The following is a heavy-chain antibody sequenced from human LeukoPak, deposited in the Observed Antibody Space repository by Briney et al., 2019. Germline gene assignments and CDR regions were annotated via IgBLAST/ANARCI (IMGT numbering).Heavy chain of an antibody. D-gene: IGHD3-10*01. V-gene: IGHV3-9*01. Sequence: GGSLRLSCAASGFTFDDYAMHWVRHAPGKGLEWVSGISWNSGSIGYADSVKGRFTISRDNAKNSLYLQMNSLRAEDTALYYCAKDTPYGSGSYYAAFDYWGQGTLVTVSS. CDR2: ISWNSGSI. J-gene: IGHJ4*02. CDR1: GFTFDDYA. CDR3: AKDTPYGSGSYYAAFDY.